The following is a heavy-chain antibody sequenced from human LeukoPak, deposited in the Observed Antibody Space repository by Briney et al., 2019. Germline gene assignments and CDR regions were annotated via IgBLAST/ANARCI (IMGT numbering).Heavy chain of an antibody. Sequence: MPSETLSLTCAVSGYSISSGYYWGWIRQPPGKGLEWIGSIYHSGSTYYNPSLKSRVTISVDTSKNQFSLKLSSVTAADTAVHYCARDIVVVPAANPRVVGLDYWGQGTLVTVSS. D-gene: IGHD2-2*01. J-gene: IGHJ4*02. CDR3: ARDIVVVPAANPRVVGLDY. V-gene: IGHV4-38-2*02. CDR1: GYSISSGYY. CDR2: IYHSGST.